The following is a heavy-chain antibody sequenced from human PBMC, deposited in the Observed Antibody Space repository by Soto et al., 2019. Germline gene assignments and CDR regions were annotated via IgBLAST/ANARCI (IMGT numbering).Heavy chain of an antibody. J-gene: IGHJ3*02. D-gene: IGHD6-19*01. CDR1: GFTFSRYA. CDR2: LSSGGDTT. V-gene: IGHV3-23*01. CDR3: AKSQYTSGFDAFNI. Sequence: GGSLRLSCAASGFTFSRYAMGWVRQAPGKELEWVSALSSGGDTTYYADSVKGRFTISRDNSKHTLYLQVNSLTADDTAVYYCAKSQYTSGFDAFNIWGQGTLVTVSS.